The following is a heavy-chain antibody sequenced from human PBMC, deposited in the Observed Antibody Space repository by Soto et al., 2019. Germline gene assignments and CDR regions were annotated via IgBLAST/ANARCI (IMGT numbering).Heavy chain of an antibody. V-gene: IGHV3-64*04. CDR2: ISSNGGST. CDR3: ARDRILDYYGSYWFDS. Sequence: GGSLRLSCSASGFTFSSYAMHWVRQAPGKGLEYVSAISSNGGSTYYADSVKGRFTISRDNAKNTLYLQMNSLRAEDTAVYYCARDRILDYYGSYWFDSWGQGTLVTVSS. CDR1: GFTFSSYA. J-gene: IGHJ5*01. D-gene: IGHD3-10*01.